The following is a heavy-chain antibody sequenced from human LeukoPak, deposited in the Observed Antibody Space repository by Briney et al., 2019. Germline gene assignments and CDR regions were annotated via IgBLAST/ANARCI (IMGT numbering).Heavy chain of an antibody. CDR2: ISAYSGDT. V-gene: IGHV1-18*01. D-gene: IGHD3-10*01. CDR3: ASSGSGSYHGPSY. Sequence: ASVKVSCKASGYTFTSYGISWVRQAPGQGLEWMGWISAYSGDTNYAQKFQGRATITTDTSTSTAYMELRSLSSDDTAVYYCASSGSGSYHGPSYWGQGTLVTVSS. J-gene: IGHJ4*02. CDR1: GYTFTSYG.